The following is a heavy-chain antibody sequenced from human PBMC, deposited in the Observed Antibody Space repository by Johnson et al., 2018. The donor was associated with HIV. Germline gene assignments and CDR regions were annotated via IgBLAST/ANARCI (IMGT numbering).Heavy chain of an antibody. CDR2: ISWNSGSI. CDR3: AKEGAYYYDSSGLNDAFDI. D-gene: IGHD3-22*01. V-gene: IGHV3-9*01. CDR1: GFTFDEYA. Sequence: VQLVESGGGLVQPGRSLRLYCAASGFTFDEYAMHWVRQAPGKGLEWVSGISWNSGSIGYGDSVKGRFTISRDNAKNSLYLQMNSLRAEDTALYYCAKEGAYYYDSSGLNDAFDIWGQGTMVTVSS. J-gene: IGHJ3*02.